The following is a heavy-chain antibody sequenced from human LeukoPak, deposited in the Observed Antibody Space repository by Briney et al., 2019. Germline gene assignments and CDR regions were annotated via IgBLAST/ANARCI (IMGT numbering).Heavy chain of an antibody. V-gene: IGHV3-53*01. CDR1: GFTFSSYG. J-gene: IGHJ4*02. D-gene: IGHD3-22*01. CDR2: IYTGGNT. CDR3: ARGDDSGYYDYFDY. Sequence: GGSLRLSCAASGFTFSSYGMHWVRQAPGKGLEWVSTIYTGGNTYYAASVKGRFTISRDFSKNTVFLHMNSLRAEDTAMYYCARGDDSGYYDYFDYWGQGALVTVSS.